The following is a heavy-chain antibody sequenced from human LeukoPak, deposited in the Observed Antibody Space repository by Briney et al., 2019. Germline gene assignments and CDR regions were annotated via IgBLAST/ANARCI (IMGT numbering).Heavy chain of an antibody. J-gene: IGHJ4*02. CDR1: GFSLSATGVG. CDR3: AHSPPRQLVRHSPFDY. D-gene: IGHD6-13*01. CDR2: IYWNDDK. V-gene: IGHV2-5*01. Sequence: ESGPTLVNPTQTLTLTCTFSGFSLSATGVGVGWIRQPPGKALEWLALIYWNDDKRYSPSLKTRLTITKDTSKNQVVLTMTNMDPVDTATYYCAHSPPRQLVRHSPFDYWGQGTLVTVSS.